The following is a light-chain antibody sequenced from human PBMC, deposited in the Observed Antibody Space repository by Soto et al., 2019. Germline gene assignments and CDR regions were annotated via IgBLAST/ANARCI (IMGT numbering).Light chain of an antibody. V-gene: IGKV1-39*01. CDR3: QQYGSSSIT. Sequence: DIQMTQSPSSLSASVGDRVTITCRASQSINNYLSWYQQKPGKAPNLLIFGASTLQSGVPSRFSGSGSGTDFTLTISRLEPEDFAVYYCQQYGSSSITFGQGTRLEIK. CDR1: QSINNY. J-gene: IGKJ5*01. CDR2: GAS.